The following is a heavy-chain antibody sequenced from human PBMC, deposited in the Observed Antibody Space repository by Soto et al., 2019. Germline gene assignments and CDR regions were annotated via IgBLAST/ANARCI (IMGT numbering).Heavy chain of an antibody. J-gene: IGHJ6*02. CDR1: GCSFTSYW. Sequence: PGESLKISCKGSGCSFTSYWISWVRQMPGKGLEWMGRIDPSDSYTNYSPSFQGHVTISADKSISTAYLQWSSLKASDTAMYYCAGEGWELYYYGMDVWGQGTTVTVSS. CDR2: IDPSDSYT. V-gene: IGHV5-10-1*01. CDR3: AGEGWELYYYGMDV. D-gene: IGHD1-26*01.